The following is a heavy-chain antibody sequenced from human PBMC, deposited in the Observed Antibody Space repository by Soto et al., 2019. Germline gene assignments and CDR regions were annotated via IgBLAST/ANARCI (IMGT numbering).Heavy chain of an antibody. D-gene: IGHD4-4*01. V-gene: IGHV1-3*01. J-gene: IGHJ6*02. CDR3: ARAGLQNKKRVCYYDRDV. Sequence: GASVKVSCKASGYTFTSYAMHWVRQAPGQRLEWMGWINAGNGNTKYSQKFLGIVTITRDTSASTAYMELSSMSSEDTAVSYCARAGLQNKKRVCYYDRDVWGQGTTVTVSS. CDR1: GYTFTSYA. CDR2: INAGNGNT.